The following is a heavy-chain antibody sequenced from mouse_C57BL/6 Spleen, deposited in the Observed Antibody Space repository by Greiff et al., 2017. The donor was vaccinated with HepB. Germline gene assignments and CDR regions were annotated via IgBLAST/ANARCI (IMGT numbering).Heavy chain of an antibody. D-gene: IGHD2-1*01. Sequence: QVQLQQSGPELVKPGASVKISCKASGYAFSSSWMNWVKQRPGKGLEWIGRIYPGDGDTNYNGKFKGKATLTADKSSSTAYMQLSSLTSEDSAVYFCARSPYGNPFDYWGQGTTLTVSS. J-gene: IGHJ2*01. V-gene: IGHV1-82*01. CDR1: GYAFSSSW. CDR3: ARSPYGNPFDY. CDR2: IYPGDGDT.